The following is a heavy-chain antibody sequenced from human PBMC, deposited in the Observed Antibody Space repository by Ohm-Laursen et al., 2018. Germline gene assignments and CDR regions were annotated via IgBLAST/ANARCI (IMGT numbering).Heavy chain of an antibody. V-gene: IGHV3-7*01. Sequence: SLRLSCSAFGFTFDDYAMHWVRHAPGKGLEWVANIMLDGSEEYYVDSVKGRFTISRDNANKSVYLQMNSLRAEDTAVYYCARDLYCSGRTCYFEPYYFDYWGQGTLVTVSS. J-gene: IGHJ4*02. CDR3: ARDLYCSGRTCYFEPYYFDY. D-gene: IGHD2-15*01. CDR2: IMLDGSEE. CDR1: GFTFDDYA.